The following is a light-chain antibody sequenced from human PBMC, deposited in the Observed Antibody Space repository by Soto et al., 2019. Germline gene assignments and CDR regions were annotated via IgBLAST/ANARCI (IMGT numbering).Light chain of an antibody. V-gene: IGKV3-20*01. J-gene: IGKJ2*01. CDR1: QSVPSSS. Sequence: EIVLRQSPGTLSLSPGERATVSCRASQSVPSSSLAWYQQKPGQGPRLLIYGTSRKATGIPDMSSGSGSGTDCSLTSICLTPEGSEVYFCPQYGNSPTFGHGTKLQIK. CDR2: GTS. CDR3: PQYGNSPT.